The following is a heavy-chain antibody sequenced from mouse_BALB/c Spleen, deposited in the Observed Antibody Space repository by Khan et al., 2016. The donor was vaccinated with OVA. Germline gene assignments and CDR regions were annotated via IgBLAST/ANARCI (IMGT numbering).Heavy chain of an antibody. D-gene: IGHD1-1*01. V-gene: IGHV2-3*01. J-gene: IGHJ4*01. CDR2: IWGDGST. CDR1: GFSLTSYG. Sequence: QVQLQQSGPGLVAPSQRLSITCSVSGFSLTSYGVSWVRQPPGKGLEWLGVIWGDGSTNYHSALISRLIISKDNSKNQVFLKLNSLQTDDTASYYCAKFTPDYYSMDYWGQGTSVTVSS. CDR3: AKFTPDYYSMDY.